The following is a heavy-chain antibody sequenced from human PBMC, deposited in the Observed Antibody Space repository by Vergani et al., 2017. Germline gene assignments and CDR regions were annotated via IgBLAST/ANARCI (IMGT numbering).Heavy chain of an antibody. V-gene: IGHV1-3*01. Sequence: QVQLVQSGAEVKKPGASVKVSCKASGYPFTSYAMHWVRQAPGQRREWMGWINAGNGNTKYSQKFQGRVTITRATSACTAYMELRTLRSEDTGVSYCAREGLYDYVWGSYRFRGGYYFDYSSQATLVTVSS. CDR2: INAGNGNT. CDR3: AREGLYDYVWGSYRFRGGYYFDY. D-gene: IGHD3-16*02. CDR1: GYPFTSYA. J-gene: IGHJ4*02.